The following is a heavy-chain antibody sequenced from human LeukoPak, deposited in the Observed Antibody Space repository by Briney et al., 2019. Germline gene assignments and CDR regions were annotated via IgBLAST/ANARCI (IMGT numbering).Heavy chain of an antibody. Sequence: GGSLRLSCEASGFTFSKHGLNWVRQAPGKGLEWVSAISGSGGSTYYADSVKGRFTISRDNSKNTLYLQMNSLRAEDTAVYHCAKGSDSLGGNFDYWGQGTLVTVSS. J-gene: IGHJ4*02. CDR3: AKGSDSLGGNFDY. V-gene: IGHV3-23*01. CDR2: ISGSGGST. D-gene: IGHD3-16*01. CDR1: GFTFSKHG.